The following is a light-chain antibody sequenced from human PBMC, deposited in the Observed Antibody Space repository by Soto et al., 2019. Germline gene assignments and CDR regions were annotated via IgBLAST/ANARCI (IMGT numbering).Light chain of an antibody. V-gene: IGLV2-8*01. CDR1: SSDFGGYNY. CDR3: SSYAASNNLYV. Sequence: QSVLTQPPSASGSPGQSVTISCTGTSSDFGGYNYVSWYQQHPGKAPKLIIYEVSERPSGVPARFSGSKSGNTASLTVSGLQAEDEADYYCSSYAASNNLYVFGTGTKVTVL. CDR2: EVS. J-gene: IGLJ1*01.